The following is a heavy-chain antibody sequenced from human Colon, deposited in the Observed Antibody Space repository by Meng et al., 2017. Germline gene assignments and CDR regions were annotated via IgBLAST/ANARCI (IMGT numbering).Heavy chain of an antibody. CDR3: ARLRDGYNYLLDY. CDR1: GGTFSSYA. D-gene: IGHD5-24*01. CDR2: IIAIFGTA. Sequence: SVKVSCKASGGTFSSYAISWVRQAPGQGLEWMGGIIAIFGTANYAQKFQGRVTITADKSTSTAYMELSSLRSEDTAVYYCARLRDGYNYLLDYWGQGTLVTVSS. V-gene: IGHV1-69*06. J-gene: IGHJ4*02.